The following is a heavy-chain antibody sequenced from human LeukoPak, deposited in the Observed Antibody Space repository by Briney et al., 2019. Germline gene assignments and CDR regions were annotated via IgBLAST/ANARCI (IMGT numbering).Heavy chain of an antibody. V-gene: IGHV4/OR15-8*03. J-gene: IGHJ6*04. D-gene: IGHD6-6*01. CDR1: GGSISSNNW. Sequence: IPSETLSLTCVVSGGSISSNNWWNWVRQPPGKGLGWIGEIYHSGSTNYNASLKSRVTISVDKTKNQLSLKLTSVTAAATAVYYCARDVVARAPNVWGKGTTVTVSS. CDR2: IYHSGST. CDR3: ARDVVARAPNV.